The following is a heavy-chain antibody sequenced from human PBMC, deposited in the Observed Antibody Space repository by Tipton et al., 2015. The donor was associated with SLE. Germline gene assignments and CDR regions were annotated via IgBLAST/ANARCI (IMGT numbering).Heavy chain of an antibody. J-gene: IGHJ4*02. D-gene: IGHD6-13*01. CDR3: ARSAAGRRVAY. Sequence: TLSLTCAVYGGSFSGYYWSWIRQPPGKGLEWIGEVNHSGSTNYNPSLKSRVTISVDTSKNQFSRKLNSVTAAVTAVYYCARSAAGRRVAYWGQGTLVTVSS. CDR1: GGSFSGYY. CDR2: VNHSGST. V-gene: IGHV4-34*01.